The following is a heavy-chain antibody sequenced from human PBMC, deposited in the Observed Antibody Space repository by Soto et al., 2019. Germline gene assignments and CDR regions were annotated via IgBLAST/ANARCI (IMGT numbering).Heavy chain of an antibody. D-gene: IGHD3-16*01. CDR2: IIPVLGLT. V-gene: IGHV1-69*02. J-gene: IGHJ4*02. CDR1: GGTFSSYT. CDR3: ARVGGDGFNPQVLDY. Sequence: QIQLVQSGAEVKKPGSSVKVSCKDSGGTFSSYTLSWVRQVPGQGLEWMGRIIPVLGLTNYAQKFQGRVTITADKSTSTAYMELSSLRFEDTAVYYCARVGGDGFNPQVLDYWGQGTLVTVSS.